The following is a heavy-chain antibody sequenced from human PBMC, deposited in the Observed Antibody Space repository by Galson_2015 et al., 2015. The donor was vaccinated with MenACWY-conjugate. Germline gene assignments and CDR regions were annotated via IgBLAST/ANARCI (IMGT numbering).Heavy chain of an antibody. CDR1: GFTFRNYW. J-gene: IGHJ4*02. Sequence: SLRLSCAASGFTFRNYWMSWVRQAPGKGLEWVAHIKKDGSEKYYVDSVKGRFTISRDNAKNSLYLQMGSLRVDDTAVYYCVKVYGDYQLGYSFEDWGQGALVTVS. CDR3: VKVYGDYQLGYSFED. V-gene: IGHV3-7*01. D-gene: IGHD4-17*01. CDR2: IKKDGSEK.